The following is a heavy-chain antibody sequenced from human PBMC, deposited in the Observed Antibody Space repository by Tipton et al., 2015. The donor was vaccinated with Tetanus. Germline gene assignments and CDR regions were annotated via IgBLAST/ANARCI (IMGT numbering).Heavy chain of an antibody. CDR3: ARAPRSYFTSNSGYQRLWPSAFDL. Sequence: TLSLTCTVSGGSISSSSYYWGWIRQPPGKGLEWIGGIYYSGSTYYNPSLKSRVTVSKDTSNNQFSLKLTSVTAADTALYFCARAPRSYFTSNSGYQRLWPSAFDLWGRGTLVTVSS. D-gene: IGHD3-22*01. V-gene: IGHV4-39*07. CDR1: GGSISSSSYY. J-gene: IGHJ3*01. CDR2: IYYSGST.